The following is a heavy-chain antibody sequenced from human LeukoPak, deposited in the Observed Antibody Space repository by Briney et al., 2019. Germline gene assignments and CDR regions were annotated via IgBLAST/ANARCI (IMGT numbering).Heavy chain of an antibody. CDR2: MRNDGSQI. J-gene: IGHJ4*02. D-gene: IGHD1-26*01. CDR3: ARGYPKE. Sequence: GGSLRLSCVASGFIFSDFDMHWVRQAPGKGLEWVASMRNDGSQIYYAESVKGRFTISRDNSKNSLYLQMNSLRVDDTAVYYCARGYPKEWGQGTLVTVSS. V-gene: IGHV3-30*02. CDR1: GFIFSDFD.